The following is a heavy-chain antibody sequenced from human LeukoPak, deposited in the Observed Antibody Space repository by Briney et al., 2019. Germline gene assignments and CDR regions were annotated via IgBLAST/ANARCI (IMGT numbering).Heavy chain of an antibody. CDR2: MNPNSGNT. D-gene: IGHD2-15*01. V-gene: IGHV1-8*01. J-gene: IGHJ4*02. CDR1: GYTFTSYD. Sequence: ASVKVSCKASGYTFTSYDINWVRQATGQGLEWMGWMNPNSGNTGYAQKFQGRVTMTRNSSISTAYLELSSLRSEDTAVYYCARGPRYCSGRSCYSGTIRGWGQGTLVTVSS. CDR3: ARGPRYCSGRSCYSGTIRG.